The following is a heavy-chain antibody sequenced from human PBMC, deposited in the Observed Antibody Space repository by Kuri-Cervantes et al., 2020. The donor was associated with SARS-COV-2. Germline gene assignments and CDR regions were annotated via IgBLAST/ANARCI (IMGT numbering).Heavy chain of an antibody. Sequence: SQTLSLTCAVYGGSFSGYYWSWIRQPPGKGLEWIGEINHSGSTNYNPSLKSRVTISVDTSKNQFSLKLSSVTAADTAVYYCARIPGYSSGWLAFDIWGQGTMVTVSS. D-gene: IGHD6-19*01. V-gene: IGHV4-34*01. CDR2: INHSGST. CDR3: ARIPGYSSGWLAFDI. J-gene: IGHJ3*02. CDR1: GGSFSGYY.